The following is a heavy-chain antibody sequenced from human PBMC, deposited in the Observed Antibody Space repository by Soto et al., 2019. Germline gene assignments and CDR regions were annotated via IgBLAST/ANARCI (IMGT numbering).Heavy chain of an antibody. CDR1: GFTFSSYG. D-gene: IGHD5-18*01. J-gene: IGHJ6*02. CDR2: ISYDGSNK. CDR3: AKNVVAAMVKPSGMDV. Sequence: GGSLRLSCAASGFTFSSYGMHWVRQAPGKGLEWVAVISYDGSNKYYADSVKGRFTISRDNSKNTLYLQMNSLRAEDTAVYYCAKNVVAAMVKPSGMDVWGQGTTVTVSS. V-gene: IGHV3-30*18.